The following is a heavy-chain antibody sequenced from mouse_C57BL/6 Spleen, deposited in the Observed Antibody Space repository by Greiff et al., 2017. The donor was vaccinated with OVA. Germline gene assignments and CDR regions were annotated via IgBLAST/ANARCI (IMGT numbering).Heavy chain of an antibody. CDR3: SSSSCSYYLAWFAY. V-gene: IGHV1-64*01. D-gene: IGHD1-1*01. CDR2: IHPSSGST. Sequence: QVQLQQPGAELVKPGASVKLSCKASGYTFTSYWMHWVKQRPGQGLEWIGMIHPSSGSTNYNGKFKSKATLTVDKSSSTAYMQLSSLTSEDSAVXSVSSSSCSYYLAWFAYWGQGTLVTVSA. J-gene: IGHJ3*01. CDR1: GYTFTSYW.